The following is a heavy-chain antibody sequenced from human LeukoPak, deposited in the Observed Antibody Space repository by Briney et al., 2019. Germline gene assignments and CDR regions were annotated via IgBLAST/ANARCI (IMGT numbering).Heavy chain of an antibody. Sequence: GGSLRLSCAASGFTFSSYSMNWVRQAPGKGLEWVSYISSSSSTIYYADSVKGRFTISRDNAKNSLYLQMNSLRAEDTAVYYCAKDRWRELQYFQHWGQGTLVTVSS. D-gene: IGHD1-26*01. CDR1: GFTFSSYS. CDR3: AKDRWRELQYFQH. V-gene: IGHV3-48*04. J-gene: IGHJ1*01. CDR2: ISSSSSTI.